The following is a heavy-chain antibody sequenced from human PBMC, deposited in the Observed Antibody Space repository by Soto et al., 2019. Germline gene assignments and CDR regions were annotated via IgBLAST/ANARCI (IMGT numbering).Heavy chain of an antibody. CDR1: GFIFSSFG. Sequence: GGSLRLSCAASGFIFSSFGMHWVRQAPGKGLEWVAHIWYDGSNTYYADSVKGRFTISRDNSRNTLYLQMNSLRAEDTAVYHCVRDLLGSGGHFDYWGQGTTGTVSS. J-gene: IGHJ4*02. D-gene: IGHD7-27*01. V-gene: IGHV3-33*01. CDR3: VRDLLGSGGHFDY. CDR2: IWYDGSNT.